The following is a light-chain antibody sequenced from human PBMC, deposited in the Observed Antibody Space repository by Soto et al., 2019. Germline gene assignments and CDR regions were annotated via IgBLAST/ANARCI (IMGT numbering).Light chain of an antibody. Sequence: QSALTKPASVSWAPGQSITIACTGTSGDVRSYNLVSWYQQHPGKAPKLMIYEVSQRPSGVSNRFSGSKSGNTASLTISGLQAEYEADYYCCSYAGTSTVVFVGGTKLTVL. V-gene: IGLV2-23*02. J-gene: IGLJ2*01. CDR1: SGDVRSYNL. CDR3: CSYAGTSTVV. CDR2: EVS.